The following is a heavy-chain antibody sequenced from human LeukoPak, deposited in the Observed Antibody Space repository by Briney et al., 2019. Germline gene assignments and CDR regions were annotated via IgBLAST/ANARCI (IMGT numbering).Heavy chain of an antibody. CDR1: GFTFSSYG. J-gene: IGHJ5*02. Sequence: GGSLRLSCAASGFTFSSYGMHWVRQAPGKGLEWVAVIWYDGSNKYYADSVKGRFTIPRDNSKNTLYLQMNSLRAEDTAVYYCAREGVPAANWFDPWGQGTLVTVSS. D-gene: IGHD2-2*01. V-gene: IGHV3-33*01. CDR3: AREGVPAANWFDP. CDR2: IWYDGSNK.